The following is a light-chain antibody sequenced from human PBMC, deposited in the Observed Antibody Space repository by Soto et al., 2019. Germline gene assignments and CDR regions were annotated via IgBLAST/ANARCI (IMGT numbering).Light chain of an antibody. CDR3: QQYGSSPRT. V-gene: IGKV3-20*01. J-gene: IGKJ2*02. CDR1: QSVSSSY. Sequence: EIVLTQSPGPLALSPGERATLSCRASQSVSSSYLAWYQQKPGQAPRLLIYGASSRATGIPDRFSGSGSGTAFTLTISRLEPEDVAVYYCQQYGSSPRTFGQGTKLEIK. CDR2: GAS.